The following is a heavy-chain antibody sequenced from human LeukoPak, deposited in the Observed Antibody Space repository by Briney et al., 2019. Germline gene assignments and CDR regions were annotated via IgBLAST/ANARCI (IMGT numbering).Heavy chain of an antibody. CDR1: GGSITSYY. V-gene: IGHV4-59*12. CDR3: AGGGIVVVPAAISGSNWFDP. CDR2: ISYSGST. J-gene: IGHJ5*02. Sequence: PSETLSLTCTVSGGSITSYYWSWIRQPPGKGLEWIGYISYSGSTNYNPSLKSRVTISVDTSKNQFSLKLSSVTAADTAVYYCAGGGIVVVPAAISGSNWFDPWGQGTLVTVSS. D-gene: IGHD2-2*01.